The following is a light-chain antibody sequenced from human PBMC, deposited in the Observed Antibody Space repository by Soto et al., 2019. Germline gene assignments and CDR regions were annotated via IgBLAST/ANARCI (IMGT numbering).Light chain of an antibody. CDR2: DAS. Sequence: EIVLTQSPATLSLSPGERATLSCRSSQSVSSDLAWYQQKPGQAPRLLIYDASNRATGIPARFSGSGSGTDFTLPISSLETEDFTVYYCQQRSNWPPWTFGQGTKVEIK. V-gene: IGKV3-11*01. CDR1: QSVSSD. J-gene: IGKJ1*01. CDR3: QQRSNWPPWT.